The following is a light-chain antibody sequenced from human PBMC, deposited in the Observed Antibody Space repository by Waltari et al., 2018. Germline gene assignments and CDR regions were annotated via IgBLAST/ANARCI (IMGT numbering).Light chain of an antibody. J-gene: IGLJ2*01. CDR3: TSYDRGLSDLV. Sequence: QSELTQPPSVSGAAGRRVTISCTGSSSNIGAGYEVHWYQHLPRKAPRLLIFSKSNRPSGVPDRFSASKSGTSASLAITGLQADDEGDYYCTSYDRGLSDLVFGGGTKLTVL. V-gene: IGLV1-40*01. CDR1: SSNIGAGYE. CDR2: SKS.